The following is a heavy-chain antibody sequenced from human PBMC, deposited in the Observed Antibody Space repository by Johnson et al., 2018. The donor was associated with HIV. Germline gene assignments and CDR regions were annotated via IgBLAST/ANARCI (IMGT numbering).Heavy chain of an antibody. Sequence: VQLVESGGGLVQPGRSLRLSCGASGFTFDDYAMHWVRQAPGKGLEWVSGISWNSGSIGYADSVKGRFTISRDNAKNSLYLQMNSLRAEDTAVYYCARGWRGITMIDAFDIWGHGTMVTVSS. CDR3: ARGWRGITMIDAFDI. J-gene: IGHJ3*02. CDR1: GFTFDDYA. CDR2: ISWNSGSI. V-gene: IGHV3-9*01. D-gene: IGHD3-22*01.